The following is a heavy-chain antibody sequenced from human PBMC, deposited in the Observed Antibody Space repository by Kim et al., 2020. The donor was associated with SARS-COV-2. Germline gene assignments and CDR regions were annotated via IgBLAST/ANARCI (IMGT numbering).Heavy chain of an antibody. CDR2: VTGGHTT. CDR3: ARPRTGSNGGKLDS. CDR1: GFTFTTYP. V-gene: IGHV3-23*01. D-gene: IGHD2-8*02. Sequence: GGSLRLSCAASGFTFTTYPMTWVRQAPGKGLEWVSSVTGGHTTYYADSVKGRFTISRDNSKNTLYLQMNSLRAEDTAVYYCARPRTGSNGGKLDSWGQGT. J-gene: IGHJ4*02.